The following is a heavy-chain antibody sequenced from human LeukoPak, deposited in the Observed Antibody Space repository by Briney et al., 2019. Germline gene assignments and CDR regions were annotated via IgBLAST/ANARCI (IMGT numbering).Heavy chain of an antibody. J-gene: IGHJ4*02. CDR3: ARDKGATYGFDY. D-gene: IGHD1-26*01. CDR2: IYYSGST. CDR1: GGSISSSSYY. V-gene: IGHV4-39*07. Sequence: PSETLSLTCTVSGGSISSSSYYWGWIRQPPGKGLEWIGSIYYSGSTYYNPSLKSRVTISVDTSKNQFSLKVSSVTAADTAVYYCARDKGATYGFDYWGQGTLVTVSS.